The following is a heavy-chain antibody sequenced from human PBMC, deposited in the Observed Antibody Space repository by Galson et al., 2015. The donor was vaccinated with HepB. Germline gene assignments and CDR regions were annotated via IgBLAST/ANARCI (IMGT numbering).Heavy chain of an antibody. D-gene: IGHD3-22*01. CDR2: TYHSGST. V-gene: IGHV4-4*02. Sequence: SETLSLTCAVSTESITTSNWWTWVRQPPGKGLEWIGETYHSGSTNYNPSLKSRVTISVDKSKNQFSLKLSSVTAADTAVYYCARDSADSIRMMDVDWYFDLWGRGTLVTVSS. J-gene: IGHJ2*01. CDR1: TESITTSNW. CDR3: ARDSADSIRMMDVDWYFDL.